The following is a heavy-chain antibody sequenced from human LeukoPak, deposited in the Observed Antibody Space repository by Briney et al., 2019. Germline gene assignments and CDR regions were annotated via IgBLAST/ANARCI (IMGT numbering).Heavy chain of an antibody. Sequence: GGSLRLSCTASGFTFSIYAMIWVRQAPGKGLEWVSAISGSGGSTYYADSVKGRFTISRDNSKNTLYLQMNSLETEDTAVYYCTREGCGATSCYTNDYWGQGTLVTVSS. CDR3: TREGCGATSCYTNDY. D-gene: IGHD2-2*02. CDR1: GFTFSIYA. CDR2: ISGSGGST. V-gene: IGHV3-23*01. J-gene: IGHJ4*02.